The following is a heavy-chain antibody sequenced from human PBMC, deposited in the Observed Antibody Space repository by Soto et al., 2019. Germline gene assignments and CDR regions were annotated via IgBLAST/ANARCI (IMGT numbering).Heavy chain of an antibody. CDR2: ISYDGSNK. CDR3: AKVPGYCSSTSCYADLSY. Sequence: GGSLRLSCAASGFTFSSYGMHWVRQAPGKGLEWVAVISYDGSNKYYADSVKGRFTISRDNSKNTLYLQMNSLRAEDTAVYYCAKVPGYCSSTSCYADLSYWGQGTLVTVSS. D-gene: IGHD2-2*01. CDR1: GFTFSSYG. V-gene: IGHV3-30*18. J-gene: IGHJ4*02.